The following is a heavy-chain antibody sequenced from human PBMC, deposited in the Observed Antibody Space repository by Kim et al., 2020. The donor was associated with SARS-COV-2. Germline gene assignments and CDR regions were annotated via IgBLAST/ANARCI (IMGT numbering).Heavy chain of an antibody. V-gene: IGHV4-34*01. CDR1: GGSFSGYY. D-gene: IGHD3-22*01. CDR3: ARVGYYYDSSGYYYVCDY. Sequence: SETLSLTCAVYGGSFSGYYWSWIRQPPGKGLEWIGEINHSGSTNYNPSLKSRVTISVDTSKNQFSLKLSSVTAADTAVYYCARVGYYYDSSGYYYVCDYWGQGTLVTVSS. CDR2: INHSGST. J-gene: IGHJ4*02.